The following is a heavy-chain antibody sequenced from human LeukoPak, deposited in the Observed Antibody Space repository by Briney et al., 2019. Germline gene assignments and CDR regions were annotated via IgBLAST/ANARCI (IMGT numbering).Heavy chain of an antibody. CDR1: GFTPSSYA. CDR3: AREYSGGSSSLDY. D-gene: IGHD1-26*01. J-gene: IGHJ4*02. V-gene: IGHV3-23*01. Sequence: GGSLRLSCAAFGFTPSSYAVSWVRQAPGRGLEWVSGISGGRGDTSYAEYVKGRFTISRDNSKNTLYLQMNSLRAEDTAVYYCAREYSGGSSSLDYWGQGTLVTVSS. CDR2: ISGGRGDT.